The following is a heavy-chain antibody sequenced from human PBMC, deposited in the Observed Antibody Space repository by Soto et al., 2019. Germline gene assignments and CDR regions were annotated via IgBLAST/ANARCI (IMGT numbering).Heavy chain of an antibody. J-gene: IGHJ4*02. V-gene: IGHV3-23*01. CDR2: ISASGGGGST. CDR3: AKVLPRGVIIADFDY. Sequence: GGSLRLSCAASGFTFSSYAMSWVRQAPGKGLEWVSLISASGGGGSTNYADSVKGRFTISRDNSKNTLYLQMNSLRVDDTAVYYCAKVLPRGVIIADFDYLGQGTLVTVSS. D-gene: IGHD3-10*01. CDR1: GFTFSSYA.